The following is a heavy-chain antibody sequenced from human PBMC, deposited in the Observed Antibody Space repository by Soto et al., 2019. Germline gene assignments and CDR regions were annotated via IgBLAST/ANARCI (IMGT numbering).Heavy chain of an antibody. D-gene: IGHD3-3*01. Sequence: ASVKVSCKASGYTFTSYAMHWVRQAPGQRLEWMGWINAGNGNTKYSQKFQGRVTITRDTSASTAYMELSSLRSEDTAVYYCAGGPRFFFECLPLDYWGQGTLVTVSS. CDR3: AGGPRFFFECLPLDY. J-gene: IGHJ4*02. V-gene: IGHV1-3*01. CDR2: INAGNGNT. CDR1: GYTFTSYA.